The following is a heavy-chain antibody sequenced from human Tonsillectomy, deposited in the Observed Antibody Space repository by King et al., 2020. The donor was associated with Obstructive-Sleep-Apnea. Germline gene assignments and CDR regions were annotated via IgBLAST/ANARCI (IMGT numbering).Heavy chain of an antibody. CDR1: GFTFDDYA. Sequence: VQLVESGGGLVQPGRSLRLSCAASGFTFDDYAMHWVRQAPGKGLEWVSGISWNSGSIGYADSVKGRFTISRDNAKNSLYLQMNSLRAEDTALYYCAKGYGSGTYYGMDVWGQGTTVTVSS. J-gene: IGHJ6*02. D-gene: IGHD3-10*01. V-gene: IGHV3-9*01. CDR2: ISWNSGSI. CDR3: AKGYGSGTYYGMDV.